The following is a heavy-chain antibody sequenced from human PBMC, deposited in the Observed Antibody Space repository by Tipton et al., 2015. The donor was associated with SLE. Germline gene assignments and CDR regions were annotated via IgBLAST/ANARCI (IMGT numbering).Heavy chain of an antibody. CDR2: ISYDGSNK. Sequence: SLRLSCAASGFTFSSYAIHWVRQAPGMGLEWVAVISYDGSNKYYVDSVKGRFTISRDNSKNTLYLQMGSLRAEDMAVYYCARGGSSREDAFDIWGQGTMVTVSS. J-gene: IGHJ3*02. CDR3: ARGGSSREDAFDI. CDR1: GFTFSSYA. D-gene: IGHD6-13*01. V-gene: IGHV3-30*14.